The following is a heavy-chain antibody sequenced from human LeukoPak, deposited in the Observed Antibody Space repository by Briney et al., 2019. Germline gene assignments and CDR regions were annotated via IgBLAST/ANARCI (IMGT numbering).Heavy chain of an antibody. Sequence: SETLSLTCTVSGYSISSGYYWGWIRQPPGKGLAWIGSIYHSGSTYYNPSLKSRVTISVDTSKIQFSLKLSSVTAADTAVYYCARTTVTKSGYYYYYMDVWGKGTTVTVSS. J-gene: IGHJ6*03. V-gene: IGHV4-38-2*02. CDR2: IYHSGST. CDR3: ARTTVTKSGYYYYYMDV. CDR1: GYSISSGYY. D-gene: IGHD4-17*01.